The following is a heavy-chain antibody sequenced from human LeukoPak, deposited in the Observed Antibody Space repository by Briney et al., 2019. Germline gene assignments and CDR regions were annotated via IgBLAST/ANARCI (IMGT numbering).Heavy chain of an antibody. CDR3: AGISYSGTWPVGY. V-gene: IGHV3-23*01. CDR1: GLTFRSYA. D-gene: IGHD6-6*01. Sequence: PGGSLRLSCSASGLTFRSYAMSWVRQAPGKGLEWVSAISAGGDTTYTADSVKGRFTISRDNSKNTVSLHMDSLRVEDTAVYYCAGISYSGTWPVGYWGQGTLVTVTA. J-gene: IGHJ4*02. CDR2: ISAGGDTT.